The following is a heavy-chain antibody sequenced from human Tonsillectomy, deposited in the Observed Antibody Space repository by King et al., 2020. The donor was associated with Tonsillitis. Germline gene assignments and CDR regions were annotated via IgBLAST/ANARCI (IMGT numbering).Heavy chain of an antibody. Sequence: VQLVESGGGVVHPGRSLRLSCAASGFTFSSYAMHWVRQAPGRGLEWVAVISYDGSNEYYADSVKGRFTISRDNSKNTLFLQMNSLRDEDTAVYYCAREPLTGPNWFDPWGQGTLVTVSS. J-gene: IGHJ5*02. CDR3: AREPLTGPNWFDP. CDR2: ISYDGSNE. D-gene: IGHD3-9*01. V-gene: IGHV3-30-3*01. CDR1: GFTFSSYA.